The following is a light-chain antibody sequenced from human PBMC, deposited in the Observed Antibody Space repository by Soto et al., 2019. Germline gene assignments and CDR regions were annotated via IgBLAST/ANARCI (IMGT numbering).Light chain of an antibody. CDR3: QQYDYSRT. CDR1: QNVAAS. V-gene: IGKV1-5*01. CDR2: DVS. J-gene: IGKJ1*01. Sequence: DVPMTQSPSSLSASVGDSVTITCRASQNVAASLAWYQLKPGEAPKLLIYDVSSLESGVPSRFSGSGSGTEFSLTIRSLHADDFATYFCQQYDYSRTFGQGTKVEIK.